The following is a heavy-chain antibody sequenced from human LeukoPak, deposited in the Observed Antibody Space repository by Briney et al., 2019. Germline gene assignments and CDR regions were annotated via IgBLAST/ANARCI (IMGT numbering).Heavy chain of an antibody. CDR2: INHSGST. CDR1: VGSFSDYY. Sequence: SETVSLTCAVYVGSFSDYYWSWLRQPPGQGLEWIGEINHSGSTNYNPSLKSRVTMSVDTSKNQFSLKLSSVAAADTAVYYCARGHRIMVFGVLLWKAFDLWGQGTMVTVSS. CDR3: ARGHRIMVFGVLLWKAFDL. J-gene: IGHJ3*01. D-gene: IGHD3/OR15-3a*01. V-gene: IGHV4-34*01.